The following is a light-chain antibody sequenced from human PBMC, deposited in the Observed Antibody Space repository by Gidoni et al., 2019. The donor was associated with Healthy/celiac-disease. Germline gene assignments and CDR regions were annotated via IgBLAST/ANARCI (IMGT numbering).Light chain of an antibody. Sequence: QPVLTQSSSASASLGSSVKLPCPLSSGHSSYIIAWHQQQPGKAPRYLMKVEGSRNYNKGSGVPERFSGPSYGADRYLTIANLQSEDEADYYCETWDSNTVVFGGGTKLTVL. CDR2: VEGSRNY. V-gene: IGLV4-60*03. J-gene: IGLJ2*01. CDR3: ETWDSNTVV. CDR1: SGHSSYI.